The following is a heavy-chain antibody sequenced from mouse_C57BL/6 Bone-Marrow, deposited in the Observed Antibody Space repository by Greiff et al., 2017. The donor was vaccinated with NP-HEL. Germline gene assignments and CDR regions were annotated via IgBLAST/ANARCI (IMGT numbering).Heavy chain of an antibody. D-gene: IGHD1-1*01. J-gene: IGHJ3*01. CDR2: IHPNSGST. Sequence: QVQLKQPGAELVKPGASVKLSCKASGYTFTSYWMHWVKQRPGQGLEWIGMIHPNSGSTNYNEKFKSKATLTVDKSSSTAYMQLSSLTSEDSAVYYCARYYGSSYGYWYFDVWGQGTLVTVSA. CDR1: GYTFTSYW. CDR3: ARYYGSSYGYWYFDV. V-gene: IGHV1-64*01.